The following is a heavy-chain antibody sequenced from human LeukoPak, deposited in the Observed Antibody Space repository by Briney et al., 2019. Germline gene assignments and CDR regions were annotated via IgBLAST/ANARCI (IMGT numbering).Heavy chain of an antibody. Sequence: GGSLRLSCAASGLTFSSYWMSWVRQAPGKGLEWVANIKQDGSEKYYVDSVKGRFTISRDNAKNSLYLQMNSLRAEDTAVYYCARERRLYFDYWGQGTLVTVSS. J-gene: IGHJ4*02. CDR2: IKQDGSEK. CDR3: ARERRLYFDY. CDR1: GLTFSSYW. V-gene: IGHV3-7*01.